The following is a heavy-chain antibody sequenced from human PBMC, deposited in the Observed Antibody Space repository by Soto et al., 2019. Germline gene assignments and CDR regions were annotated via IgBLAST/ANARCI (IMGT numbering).Heavy chain of an antibody. D-gene: IGHD2-2*01. V-gene: IGHV4-39*01. CDR3: ARLVVVSPVANV. CDR1: GGAINTNNYY. J-gene: IGHJ4*02. Sequence: SETLSLTCTVSGGAINTNNYYWGWVRQPPGKGLEWIGSVFYDGTTHYSPSLKSRVTISLATSRTQFSLKLNSVTAADTAVYYFARLVVVSPVANVWGQGTLVTVS. CDR2: VFYDGTT.